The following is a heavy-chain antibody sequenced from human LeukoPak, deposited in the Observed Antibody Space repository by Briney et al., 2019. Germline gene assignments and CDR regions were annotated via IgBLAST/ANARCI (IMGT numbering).Heavy chain of an antibody. CDR2: ISAYNGNT. Sequence: GESLKISCKGSGYSFTSYWIGWVRQAPGQGLEWMGWISAYNGNTNYAQKLQGRVTMTTDTSTSTAYMELRSLRSDDTAVYYCARDIVVVVAATHDAFDIWGQGTMVTVSS. V-gene: IGHV1-18*04. CDR1: GYSFTSYW. CDR3: ARDIVVVVAATHDAFDI. D-gene: IGHD2-15*01. J-gene: IGHJ3*02.